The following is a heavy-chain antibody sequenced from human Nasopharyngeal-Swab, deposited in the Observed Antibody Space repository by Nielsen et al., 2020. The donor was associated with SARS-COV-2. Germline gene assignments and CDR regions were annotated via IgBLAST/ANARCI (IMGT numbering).Heavy chain of an antibody. CDR2: IWYDGSNK. V-gene: IGHV3-33*01. CDR3: ATDRAVDDAFDI. Sequence: GGFLRLSCAASGFTFSSSGMHWVRQAPGKGLEWVAVIWYDGSNKYYADSVKGRFTISRDNSKNTLYLQMNSLRAEDTAVYYCATDRAVDDAFDIWGQGTMVTVSS. D-gene: IGHD6-19*01. CDR1: GFTFSSSG. J-gene: IGHJ3*02.